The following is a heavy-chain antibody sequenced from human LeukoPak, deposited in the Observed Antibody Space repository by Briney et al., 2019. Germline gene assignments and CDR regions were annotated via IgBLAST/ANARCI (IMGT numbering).Heavy chain of an antibody. CDR1: GYAFTGYY. V-gene: IGHV1-2*06. CDR3: ARTPTGFGESTNFDY. CDR2: INPNSGGT. Sequence: EASVKVSCKASGYAFTGYYMHWVRQAPGQGLEWMGRINPNSGGTNYAQKFQGRVTMTRDTSISTAYMELSRLGSDDTAVYYCARTPTGFGESTNFDYWGQGTLVTVSS. D-gene: IGHD3-10*01. J-gene: IGHJ4*02.